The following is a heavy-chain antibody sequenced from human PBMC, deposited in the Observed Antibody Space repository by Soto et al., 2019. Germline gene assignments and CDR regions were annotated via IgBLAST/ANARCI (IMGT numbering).Heavy chain of an antibody. J-gene: IGHJ4*02. V-gene: IGHV3-15*07. CDR2: IKSGIDGEAT. CDR3: STGLGTYYSRFDY. Sequence: EVQLVESGGGLVKPGGSLTLSCVASGFTFKRAWMNWVRQAPGKGLEWVGRIKSGIDGEATDYGAPVKGRFTISRDDSRNTLSLQMNSLKTEDTAIYYCSTGLGTYYSRFDYWGRGTLVTVSS. CDR1: GFTFKRAW. D-gene: IGHD3-10*01.